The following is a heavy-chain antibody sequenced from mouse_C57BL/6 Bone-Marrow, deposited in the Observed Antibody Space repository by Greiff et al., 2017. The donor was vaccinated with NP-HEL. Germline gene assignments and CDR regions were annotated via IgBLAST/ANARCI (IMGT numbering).Heavy chain of an antibody. CDR3: ARSDRGQLRLQDY. D-gene: IGHD3-2*02. J-gene: IGHJ2*01. CDR1: GYTFTSYW. CDR2: INPSSGYT. V-gene: IGHV1-7*01. Sequence: QVQLKESGAELAKPGASVKLSCKASGYTFTSYWMHWVKQRPGQGLEWIGYINPSSGYTKYNQKFKDTATLTADKSSSTAYMQLSSLTYEDSAVYYCARSDRGQLRLQDYWGQGTTLTVSS.